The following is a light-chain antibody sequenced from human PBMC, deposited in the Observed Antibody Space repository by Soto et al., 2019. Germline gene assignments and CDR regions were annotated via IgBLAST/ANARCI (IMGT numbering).Light chain of an antibody. CDR3: SSYSISTADL. CDR2: EVS. Sequence: QSVLTQPASVSGSPGQSITISCTGTSSDVGGYDYVSWYQLHPGKAPKLMIFEVSNRPSGVSYRFSGSKPGNTASLTISGLQAEDEADYFCSSYSISTADLFGTGTKVTVL. CDR1: SSDVGGYDY. J-gene: IGLJ1*01. V-gene: IGLV2-14*01.